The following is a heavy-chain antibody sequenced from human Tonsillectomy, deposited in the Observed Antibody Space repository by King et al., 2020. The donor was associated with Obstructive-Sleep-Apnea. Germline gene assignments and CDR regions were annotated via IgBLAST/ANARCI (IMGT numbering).Heavy chain of an antibody. CDR1: GFTFSDYY. CDR3: AGDRGYDILYGMDV. J-gene: IGHJ6*02. CDR2: ISSSSSYT. Sequence: VQLVESGGGLVKPGGSLRLSCAASGFTFSDYYMSWIRQAPGKGLEWVSYISSSSSYTNYADSVKGRFTISRDNAKNSLYLQMNSLRAEDTAVYYCAGDRGYDILYGMDVWGQGTTVTVSS. V-gene: IGHV3-11*06. D-gene: IGHD3-9*01.